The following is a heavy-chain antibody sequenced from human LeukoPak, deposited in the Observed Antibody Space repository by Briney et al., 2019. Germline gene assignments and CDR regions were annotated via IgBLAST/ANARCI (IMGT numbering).Heavy chain of an antibody. D-gene: IGHD2-2*01. CDR2: INHSGRT. V-gene: IGHV4-34*01. Sequence: SEALSLTCAGYGGSFSGYYWSGVRQPPGKGLEGIGEINHSGRTNYNPSLKSRVTISVDTSKNQFSLKLSSVTAADTAVYYCARRAVVVPAAMYFDYWGQGTLVTVSS. J-gene: IGHJ4*02. CDR1: GGSFSGYY. CDR3: ARRAVVVPAAMYFDY.